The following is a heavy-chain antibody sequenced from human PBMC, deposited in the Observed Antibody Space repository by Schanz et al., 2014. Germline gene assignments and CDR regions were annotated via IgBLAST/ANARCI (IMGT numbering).Heavy chain of an antibody. V-gene: IGHV1-18*01. J-gene: IGHJ6*02. Sequence: QAQLMQSGPELKRPGASVKVSCTASGYTLKNYGISWVRQAPGLGLEWMGWISDYNGKTNYAQKFQDRVIMSTDRSSSTAYLELRSLTSDDSAIYYCARHRFGVFYYGLDVWGQVTTNLVSS. D-gene: IGHD3-10*01. CDR2: ISDYNGKT. CDR3: ARHRFGVFYYGLDV. CDR1: GYTLKNYG.